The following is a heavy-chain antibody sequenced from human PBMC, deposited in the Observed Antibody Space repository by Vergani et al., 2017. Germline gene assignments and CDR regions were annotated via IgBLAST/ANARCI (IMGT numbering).Heavy chain of an antibody. Sequence: QMQLQESGPGLVKPSETLSLTCTVSGGSIRNSNSYWAWIRQPPGKGLEWIASIYDSGSNYSNPTLKSRDTISAVTSMNQFSLKMISVTAADTAVYYCARLYNALDYWGPGTLVTISS. CDR2: IYDSGSN. J-gene: IGHJ4*02. CDR1: GGSIRNSNSY. V-gene: IGHV4-39*01. CDR3: ARLYNALDY. D-gene: IGHD1-14*01.